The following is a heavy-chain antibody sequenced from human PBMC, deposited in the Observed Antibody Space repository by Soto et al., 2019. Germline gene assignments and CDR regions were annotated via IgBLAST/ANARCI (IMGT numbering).Heavy chain of an antibody. V-gene: IGHV4-39*01. Sequence: QLQLQESGPGLVKPSETLSLTCTVSGASFSTLTYNWGWIRQPPGKGLEWIGNIYYSGSPYYNPSLKSRVTISVDTSKNQFSLRLRSVTAADTALYFCARHTMTAVTTFDHWGQGTLVTVSS. CDR3: ARHTMTAVTTFDH. CDR1: GASFSTLTYN. D-gene: IGHD4-17*01. CDR2: IYYSGSP. J-gene: IGHJ4*02.